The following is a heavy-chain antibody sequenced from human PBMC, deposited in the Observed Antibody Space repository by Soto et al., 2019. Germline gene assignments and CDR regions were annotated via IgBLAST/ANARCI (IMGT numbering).Heavy chain of an antibody. J-gene: IGHJ3*02. V-gene: IGHV5-51*01. D-gene: IGHD3-22*01. CDR3: VRQRSGPNYYDSSGYYGYDAFDI. CDR1: GYSFTSYW. Sequence: LGESLKISCKGSGYSFTSYWIGWVRQMPGKGLEWMGIIYPGDSDTRYSPSFQGQVTISADKSISTAYLQWSSLKASDTAMYYCVRQRSGPNYYDSSGYYGYDAFDIWGQGTMVTVSS. CDR2: IYPGDSDT.